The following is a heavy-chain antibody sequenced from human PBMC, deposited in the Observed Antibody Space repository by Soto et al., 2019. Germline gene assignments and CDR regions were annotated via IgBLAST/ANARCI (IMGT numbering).Heavy chain of an antibody. J-gene: IGHJ5*02. D-gene: IGHD6-19*01. CDR2: ITGSGAST. V-gene: IGHV3-23*01. CDR3: AKDLSSGVLKNWFDP. Sequence: GGSLRLSCAASGFTFSSYAMTCVRQAPGKGLEWVSSITGSGASTFYADSVKGRFTISRDNSKNTLYLQMSGLRAEDTAVYYCAKDLSSGVLKNWFDPWGQGTLVTVSS. CDR1: GFTFSSYA.